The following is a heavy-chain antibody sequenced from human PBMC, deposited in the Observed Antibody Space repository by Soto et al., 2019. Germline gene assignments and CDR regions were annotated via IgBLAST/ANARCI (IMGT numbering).Heavy chain of an antibody. CDR2: ISTSGGVT. V-gene: IGHV3-23*01. Sequence: QPGGSLRLSCAASGVTFSSYWMSWVRQAPGKGLEWVATISTSGGVTYYADSVKGRFTISRDTSKNTLYLQMNSLRAEDAAVYFCAKDPLMSTNNEFYGWFDPWGQGTLVTVSS. CDR3: AKDPLMSTNNEFYGWFDP. CDR1: GVTFSSYW. D-gene: IGHD1-1*01. J-gene: IGHJ5*02.